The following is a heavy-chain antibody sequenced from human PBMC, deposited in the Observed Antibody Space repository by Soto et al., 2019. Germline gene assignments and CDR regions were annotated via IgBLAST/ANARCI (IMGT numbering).Heavy chain of an antibody. CDR1: GYTFTSCD. Sequence: ASVKVSCSASGYTFTSCDINCVRQPTRQGLEWVGWMNPTSGNTGYAQKFQGRVTMTRNTSINTAYLELSILRSEDTAMYYCARDPVIIGTTRRFDHWGQGTLVTVSS. CDR2: MNPTSGNT. CDR3: ARDPVIIGTTRRFDH. V-gene: IGHV1-8*01. D-gene: IGHD1-1*01. J-gene: IGHJ4*01.